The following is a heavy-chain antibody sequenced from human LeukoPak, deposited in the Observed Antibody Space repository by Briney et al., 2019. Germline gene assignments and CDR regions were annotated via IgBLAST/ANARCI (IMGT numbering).Heavy chain of an antibody. Sequence: GGSLRLSCAVSGFTFSNYWMGWVRQALGKRPEWVANVNIDGSEKYCADSVKGRFSISRDNARNSVYLQMASLRVEDTAVYYCARDPVEWELLLDYWGQGTLVTVSS. CDR1: GFTFSNYW. CDR3: ARDPVEWELLLDY. D-gene: IGHD1-26*01. J-gene: IGHJ4*02. V-gene: IGHV3-7*01. CDR2: VNIDGSEK.